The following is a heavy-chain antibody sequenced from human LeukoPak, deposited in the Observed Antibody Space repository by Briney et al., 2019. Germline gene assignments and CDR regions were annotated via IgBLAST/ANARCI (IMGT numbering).Heavy chain of an antibody. Sequence: SVKVSCKASGGTLSSYAISWVRQAPGQGLEWMGRIIPILGIANYAQKFQGRVTITADKSTSTAYMELSSLRSEDTAVYYCARGSYGLHGMDVWGQGTTVTVSS. CDR2: IIPILGIA. D-gene: IGHD5-18*01. J-gene: IGHJ6*02. CDR3: ARGSYGLHGMDV. V-gene: IGHV1-69*04. CDR1: GGTLSSYA.